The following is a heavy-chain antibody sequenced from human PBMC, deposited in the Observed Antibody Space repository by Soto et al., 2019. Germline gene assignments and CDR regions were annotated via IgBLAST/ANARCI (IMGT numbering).Heavy chain of an antibody. D-gene: IGHD1-1*01. V-gene: IGHV3-9*01. Sequence: EVQLVESGGGLVQPDRSLRLSCIASGFTFDDHAMHWVRQAPGKGLEWVSGISWNSGYIGYADSVKGRFTISRDNAKNSVHLQMNSLRAEDTAFYYCAKDIKWNLPAGYLDNWGQGTLVTVSS. J-gene: IGHJ4*02. CDR3: AKDIKWNLPAGYLDN. CDR2: ISWNSGYI. CDR1: GFTFDDHA.